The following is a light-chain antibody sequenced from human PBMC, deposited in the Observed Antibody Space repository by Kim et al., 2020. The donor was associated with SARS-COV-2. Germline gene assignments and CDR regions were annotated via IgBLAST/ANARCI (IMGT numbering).Light chain of an antibody. CDR1: QSISSW. Sequence: SASIGDRVTITCRTSQSISSWLAWYQQKPGNAPKLLIYKASSLESGVPSRFSGSGSGTEFTLTISSLQPDDFATYYCQQYNSYPYSFGQGTKLEL. CDR3: QQYNSYPYS. J-gene: IGKJ2*03. V-gene: IGKV1-5*03. CDR2: KAS.